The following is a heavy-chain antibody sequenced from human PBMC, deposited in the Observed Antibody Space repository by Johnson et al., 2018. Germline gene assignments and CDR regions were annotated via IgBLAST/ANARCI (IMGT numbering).Heavy chain of an antibody. CDR2: IGSGSLTI. CDR3: AREGYNRSSKSYYDYYIDV. CDR1: GFTFSSYS. J-gene: IGHJ6*03. V-gene: IGHV3-48*01. D-gene: IGHD1-1*01. Sequence: VQLVESGGGVVQPGRSLRLSCAASGFTFSSYSMTWVRQAPGKGLEWISYIGSGSLTIYYADSVKGRFTISRDNAKNSLYLQMNSLRAEDTAVYYCAREGYNRSSKSYYDYYIDVWGKGTTVTVSS.